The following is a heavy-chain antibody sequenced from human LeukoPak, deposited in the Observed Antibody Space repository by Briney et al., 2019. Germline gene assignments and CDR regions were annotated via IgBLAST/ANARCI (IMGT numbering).Heavy chain of an antibody. CDR3: ARDEWWSSSSLGSY. D-gene: IGHD6-6*01. CDR1: GFTFSSYS. Sequence: PGGSLRLSCAASGFTFSSYSMNWVRQAPGKGLEWVSSISSSSSYIYYADSVKGRFTISRDNAKNSLYLQMNSLRAEDTAVYYCARDEWWSSSSLGSYWGQGTLVTVSS. V-gene: IGHV3-21*01. J-gene: IGHJ4*02. CDR2: ISSSSSYI.